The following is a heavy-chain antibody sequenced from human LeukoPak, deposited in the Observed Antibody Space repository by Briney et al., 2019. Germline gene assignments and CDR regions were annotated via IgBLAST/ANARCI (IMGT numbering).Heavy chain of an antibody. D-gene: IGHD3-22*01. J-gene: IGHJ6*02. Sequence: PSETLSLTCAVYGGSFSGYYWSWIRQPPGKGLEWIGEINHSGSTNYNPSLKSRVTISVDTSKNQFSLKLSSVTAADTAVYYCACDQYDSNRFYGVDVWGQGTTVTVSS. V-gene: IGHV4-34*01. CDR2: INHSGST. CDR1: GGSFSGYY. CDR3: ACDQYDSNRFYGVDV.